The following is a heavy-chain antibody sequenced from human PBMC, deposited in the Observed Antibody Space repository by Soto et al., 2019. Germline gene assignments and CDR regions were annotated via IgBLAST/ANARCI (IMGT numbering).Heavy chain of an antibody. J-gene: IGHJ6*02. V-gene: IGHV3-23*01. D-gene: IGHD1-7*01. CDR2: ISGSGGST. CDR3: AKDGLIVTGTSPLYYYYGMDV. Sequence: EVQLLESGGGLVQPGGSLRLSCAASGFTFSSYAMSWVRQAPGKGLEWVSAISGSGGSTYYADSVKGRCTIYRDNSKNKRYLQMNSLRAEDTAVYYCAKDGLIVTGTSPLYYYYGMDVWGQGTTVTVSS. CDR1: GFTFSSYA.